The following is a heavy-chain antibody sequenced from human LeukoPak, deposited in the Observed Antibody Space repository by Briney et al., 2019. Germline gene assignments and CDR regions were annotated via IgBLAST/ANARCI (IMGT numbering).Heavy chain of an antibody. J-gene: IGHJ2*01. CDR1: GVSISSSSYY. V-gene: IGHV4-39*01. CDR3: ARQTYYYDSSGHPYWYFDL. CDR2: IYYSGST. Sequence: SETLSLTCTVSGVSISSSSYYWGWIRQTPGKGLEWIGTIYYSGSTYYNPSLKSRLTMSVDTSKNQFSLKLSSVTVADTAIYYCARQTYYYDSSGHPYWYFDLWGRGTLVTVSS. D-gene: IGHD3-22*01.